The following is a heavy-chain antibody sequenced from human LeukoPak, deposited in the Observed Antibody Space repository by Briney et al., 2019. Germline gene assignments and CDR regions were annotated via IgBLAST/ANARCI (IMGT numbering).Heavy chain of an antibody. Sequence: PGGSLRLSCAASGFTLSSSSMNWVRQAPGKGLEWVSSISSSSSYIDYADSVKGRFTISRDNAKNSLYLQMNSLRAEDTAVYYCAREYSDYQLDYWGQGTLVTASS. CDR1: GFTLSSSS. CDR3: AREYSDYQLDY. J-gene: IGHJ4*02. CDR2: ISSSSSYI. V-gene: IGHV3-21*01. D-gene: IGHD5-12*01.